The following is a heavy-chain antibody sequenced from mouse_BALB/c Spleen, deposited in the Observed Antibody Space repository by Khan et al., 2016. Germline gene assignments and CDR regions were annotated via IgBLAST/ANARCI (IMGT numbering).Heavy chain of an antibody. Sequence: QIQLVQSGPELMKPGETVKISCKASGYAFTNYGMNWVKQAPGKGLKWMGWIKTYSGEATYADDFKGRFAFSLETSASTAYLQINSLKNEDMATYFCTRRRQLDLYYAMDYWGQGTSVTVSS. V-gene: IGHV9-1*02. D-gene: IGHD6-1*01. CDR1: GYAFTNYG. J-gene: IGHJ4*01. CDR3: TRRRQLDLYYAMDY. CDR2: IKTYSGEA.